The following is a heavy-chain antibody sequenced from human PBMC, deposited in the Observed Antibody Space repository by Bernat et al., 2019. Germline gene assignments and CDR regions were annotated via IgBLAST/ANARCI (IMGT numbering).Heavy chain of an antibody. J-gene: IGHJ4*02. Sequence: EVQLVESGGGLVQPGGSLRLSCAASGLTFRNYWMSWVCQAPGKGLEWVANIKSEGTDKFYVDSVEGRFTISRDNARNSLFLQMTSLRAEDTAFYYCATIQDWKFEYWGPGTLVTVSS. V-gene: IGHV3-7*03. CDR1: GLTFRNYW. CDR2: IKSEGTDK. CDR3: ATIQDWKFEY. D-gene: IGHD1-1*01.